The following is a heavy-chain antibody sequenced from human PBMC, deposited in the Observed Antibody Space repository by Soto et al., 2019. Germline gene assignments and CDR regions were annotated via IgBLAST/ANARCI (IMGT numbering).Heavy chain of an antibody. CDR3: AHSYSSGWYSFNYFDY. CDR1: GFSLSTSGVG. D-gene: IGHD6-19*01. Sequence: QITLKESGPTLVKPTQTLTLTCTFSGFSLSTSGVGVGWIRQPPGKALELLALIYWDDDKRYSPSLKSRLTITKDTSKNQVVLTMTNMDPVDTATYYCAHSYSSGWYSFNYFDYWGQGTLVTVSS. J-gene: IGHJ4*02. V-gene: IGHV2-5*02. CDR2: IYWDDDK.